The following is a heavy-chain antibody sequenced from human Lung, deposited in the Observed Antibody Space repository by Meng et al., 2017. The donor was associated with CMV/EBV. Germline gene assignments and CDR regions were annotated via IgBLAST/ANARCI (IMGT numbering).Heavy chain of an antibody. CDR2: VNHSGRT. CDR3: ASESATSLGGRIYYYGRDV. Sequence: SETLSLTCVVNDESFGPFSAFYWTWIRQTPGKGLEWIGEVNHSGRTNYNPSLKSRVTISVDTSKKQFSLRLTSVTAADTATYYCASESATSLGGRIYYYGRDVWGQGTXVTVSS. J-gene: IGHJ6*02. D-gene: IGHD3-16*01. V-gene: IGHV4-34*01. CDR1: DESFGPFSAFY.